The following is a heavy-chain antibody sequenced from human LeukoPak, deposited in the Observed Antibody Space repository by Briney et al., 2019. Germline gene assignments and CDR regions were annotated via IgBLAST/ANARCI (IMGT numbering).Heavy chain of an antibody. Sequence: GGSLRLSCAASGFTFSSYGMPWVRQAPGKGLEWVAVISYGGSNKYYADSVKGRFTISRDNSKNTLYLQMNSLRAEDTAVYYCVMGNSGPFDYWGQGTLVTVSS. CDR1: GFTFSSYG. V-gene: IGHV3-30*03. J-gene: IGHJ4*02. CDR2: ISYGGSNK. D-gene: IGHD5-12*01. CDR3: VMGNSGPFDY.